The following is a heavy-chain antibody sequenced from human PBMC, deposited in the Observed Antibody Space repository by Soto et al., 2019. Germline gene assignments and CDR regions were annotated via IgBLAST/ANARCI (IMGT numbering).Heavy chain of an antibody. J-gene: IGHJ4*02. Sequence: EVQLVESGGGLVQPGGSLRLSCAASGFTFNNYWMHWVRQAPGKGLAWVSRLNRDGGTTDYADSVKGRFTISRDNARSTLFLQMNSLRAEDTAVYFCARGGFYDSSVYYPVGFDYWGQGTVVTVSS. CDR3: ARGGFYDSSVYYPVGFDY. D-gene: IGHD3-22*01. V-gene: IGHV3-74*01. CDR1: GFTFNNYW. CDR2: LNRDGGTT.